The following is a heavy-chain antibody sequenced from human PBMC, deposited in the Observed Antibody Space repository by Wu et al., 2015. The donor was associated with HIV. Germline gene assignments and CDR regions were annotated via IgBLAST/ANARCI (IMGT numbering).Heavy chain of an antibody. CDR1: GYTFTSYY. V-gene: IGHV1-46*01. Sequence: QVQLVQSGAEVKKPGASVKVSCKASGYTFTSYYMHWVRQAPGQGLEWMGIINPSGGSTSYAQKFQGRVTMTRDTSTSTAYMELRSLRSDDTAVYYCARSKYYYDSSGPLAYWGQGTLVTVSS. CDR2: INPSGGST. CDR3: ARSKYYYDSSGPLAY. J-gene: IGHJ4*02. D-gene: IGHD3-22*01.